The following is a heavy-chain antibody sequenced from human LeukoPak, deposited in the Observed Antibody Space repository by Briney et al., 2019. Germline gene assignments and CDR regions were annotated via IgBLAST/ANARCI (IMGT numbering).Heavy chain of an antibody. CDR2: INHSGST. CDR3: AISRGYSYGMTFDY. Sequence: SETLSLTCAVYGGSFSGYYWSWIRQPPGKGLEWIGEINHSGSTNYNPSLKSRVTISVDTSKNQFSLKLSSVTAADTAVYYCAISRGYSYGMTFDYWGQGTLITVSS. CDR1: GGSFSGYY. D-gene: IGHD5-18*01. J-gene: IGHJ4*02. V-gene: IGHV4-34*01.